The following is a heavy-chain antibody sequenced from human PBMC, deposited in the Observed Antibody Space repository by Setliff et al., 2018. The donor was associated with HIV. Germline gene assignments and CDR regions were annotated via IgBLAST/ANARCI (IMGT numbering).Heavy chain of an antibody. CDR2: INQLGTEK. Sequence: GGSLRLSCAASGFTFSGHWMTWVRQAPGKGLESVANINQLGTEKYYVDSVKGRFTISRDNSKNTLYLEMNSLRVEDTAVYHCARSSSWYVEWFDPWGQGTLVTVS. CDR1: GFTFSGHW. V-gene: IGHV3-7*03. J-gene: IGHJ5*02. CDR3: ARSSSWYVEWFDP. D-gene: IGHD6-13*01.